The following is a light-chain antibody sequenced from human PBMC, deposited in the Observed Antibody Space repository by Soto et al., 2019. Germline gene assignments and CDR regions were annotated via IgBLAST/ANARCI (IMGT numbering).Light chain of an antibody. Sequence: DIQITQSPSSLSASVGDRVTITCRASQSISSYLNWYQQKPGKAPKLLIYAASSLQSGVPSRFSGSGSGTDFTLTISSLQTEDFATYYCQQSYSTQITFGQGTRLEIK. J-gene: IGKJ5*01. CDR1: QSISSY. CDR2: AAS. V-gene: IGKV1-39*01. CDR3: QQSYSTQIT.